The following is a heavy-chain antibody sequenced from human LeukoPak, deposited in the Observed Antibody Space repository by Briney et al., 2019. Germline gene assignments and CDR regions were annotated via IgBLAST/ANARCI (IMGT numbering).Heavy chain of an antibody. D-gene: IGHD3-10*02. V-gene: IGHV3-74*01. J-gene: IGHJ3*02. Sequence: GGSLRLSCAASGIIFSNYWMHWVRQAPGKGLVWVSRINRDGSSTSYADSVKGRFTISRDNAKNTLYLQMHSLRAEDSGIYYCVKDVLFAVGDAVDIWGQGTMVAVS. CDR3: VKDVLFAVGDAVDI. CDR2: INRDGSST. CDR1: GIIFSNYW.